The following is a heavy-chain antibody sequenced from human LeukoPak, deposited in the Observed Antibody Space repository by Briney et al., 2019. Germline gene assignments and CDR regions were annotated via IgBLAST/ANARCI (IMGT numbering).Heavy chain of an antibody. J-gene: IGHJ5*02. V-gene: IGHV3-21*01. D-gene: IGHD1-14*01. CDR3: ARGLSNHEDEGWFDP. Sequence: KTGGSLRLSCAASGFTFSRDSMNWVRQAPGKGLEWVSSISSSSSYIYYADSVKGRFTISRDNAKNSLYLQMNSLRAEDTAVYYCARGLSNHEDEGWFDPWGQGTLVTVSS. CDR2: ISSSSSYI. CDR1: GFTFSRDS.